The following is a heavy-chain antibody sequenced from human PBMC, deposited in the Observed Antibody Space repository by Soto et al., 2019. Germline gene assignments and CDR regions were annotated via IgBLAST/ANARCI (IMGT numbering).Heavy chain of an antibody. Sequence: QVQLVESGGGVVQPGRSLRLSCAASGFTFSSYGMHWVRQAPGKGLEWVAVISYDGSNKYYADSVKGRFTISRDNSKNTLYLQMNSLRAEDTAVYYCAKSPALGYCSSTSCRYYYYYGMDVWGQGTTVTVSS. CDR2: ISYDGSNK. CDR1: GFTFSSYG. CDR3: AKSPALGYCSSTSCRYYYYYGMDV. V-gene: IGHV3-30*18. J-gene: IGHJ6*02. D-gene: IGHD2-2*01.